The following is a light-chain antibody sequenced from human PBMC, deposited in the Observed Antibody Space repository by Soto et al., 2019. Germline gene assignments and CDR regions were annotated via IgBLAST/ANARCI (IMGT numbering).Light chain of an antibody. V-gene: IGLV1-51*01. Sequence: QSVLTQPPSVSAAPGQKVTISCSGSSSNIGKNYVSWYQQLPGTAPKLLIYDSNKRPSGIPDRFSGSKSGTSATLGITGLQTGDEADYYCGTWDSSLSAVVFGGGTQLTVL. CDR1: SSNIGKNY. CDR3: GTWDSSLSAVV. CDR2: DSN. J-gene: IGLJ2*01.